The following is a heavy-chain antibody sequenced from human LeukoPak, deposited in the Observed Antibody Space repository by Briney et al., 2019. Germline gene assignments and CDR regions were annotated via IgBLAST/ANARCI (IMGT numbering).Heavy chain of an antibody. CDR2: IYYNEDT. V-gene: IGHV4-39*01. CDR1: GVDIYSSTYY. J-gene: IGHJ3*02. CDR3: AGQLAAGNDAFDI. Sequence: SETLSLTCTVSGVDIYSSTYYWAWIRQPPGKGLEFIGSIYYNEDTYSNPSLKSRLTISVDTSTNQFSLRLNSVTAADTAVYFCAGQLAAGNDAFDIWGQGTMVTVSS. D-gene: IGHD2-15*01.